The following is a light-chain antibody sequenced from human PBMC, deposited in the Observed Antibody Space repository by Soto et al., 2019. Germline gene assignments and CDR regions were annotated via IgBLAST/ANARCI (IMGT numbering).Light chain of an antibody. CDR3: SSYAGSNNWN. CDR2: AVS. CDR1: SSDVGGYNY. Sequence: QSALTQPPSASGSPGQSVTIYCTGTSSDVGGYNYVSWYQQHPGKAPKLMISAVSKRPSGVPDRFSGSKSGNTASLTVSGLQSEDEADYYCSSYAGSNNWNFGTGTKLTVL. V-gene: IGLV2-8*01. J-gene: IGLJ1*01.